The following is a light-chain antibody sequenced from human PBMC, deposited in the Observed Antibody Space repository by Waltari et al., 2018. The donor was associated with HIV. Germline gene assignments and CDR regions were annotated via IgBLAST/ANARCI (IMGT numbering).Light chain of an antibody. CDR3: QSYDSGLGGV. V-gene: IGLV1-40*01. J-gene: IGLJ2*01. CDR2: DNN. Sequence: QSVLTQPPSVSGAPRQSATIACTGRNSNIGADYAVHWYRQLPGTAPKLLIYDNNNRPSGVPGRFSGSKSGTSASLAITGLQAEDEADYYCQSYDSGLGGVFGGGTKLIVL. CDR1: NSNIGADYA.